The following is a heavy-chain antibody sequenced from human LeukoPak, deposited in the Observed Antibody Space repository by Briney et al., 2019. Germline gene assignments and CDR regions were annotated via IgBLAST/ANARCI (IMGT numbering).Heavy chain of an antibody. J-gene: IGHJ4*02. CDR2: IYHSGST. D-gene: IGHD3-10*01. Sequence: KPSETLSLTCAVSGYSISSGSYWGWIRQPPGKGLEGIGSIYHSGSTYYNPSLKSRVTISVDTSKNQFSLQLSSVTAADTAVYYCARQPEPYGSGSFFDYWGQGTLVTVSS. CDR1: GYSISSGSY. V-gene: IGHV4-38-2*01. CDR3: ARQPEPYGSGSFFDY.